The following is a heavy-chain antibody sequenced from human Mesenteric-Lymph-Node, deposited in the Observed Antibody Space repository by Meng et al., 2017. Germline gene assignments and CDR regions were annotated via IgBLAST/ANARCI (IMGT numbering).Heavy chain of an antibody. CDR1: GGSISSSSYY. CDR2: ISYSGST. Sequence: SETLSLTCSVSGGSISSSSYYWGWIRQPPGKGLEWIGRISYSGSTYYNPSLKSRVTISVDTSKNQFSLNLSSVTAADTAVYYCARDPGGKQQRGAFDIWGQGTMVTVSS. D-gene: IGHD6-13*01. CDR3: ARDPGGKQQRGAFDI. V-gene: IGHV4-39*07. J-gene: IGHJ3*02.